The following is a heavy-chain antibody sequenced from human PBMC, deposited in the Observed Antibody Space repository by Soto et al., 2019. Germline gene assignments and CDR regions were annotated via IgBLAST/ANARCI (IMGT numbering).Heavy chain of an antibody. CDR3: ARAYGGNSESETWPLDY. D-gene: IGHD2-21*02. V-gene: IGHV3-30-3*01. CDR1: GFTFSSYA. Sequence: GGSLRLSCAASGFTFSSYAMHWVRQAPGKGLEWVAVISYDGSNKYYADSVKGRFTISRDNSKNTLYLQMNSLRAEDTAVYCCARAYGGNSESETWPLDYWGQGTLVTVSS. CDR2: ISYDGSNK. J-gene: IGHJ4*02.